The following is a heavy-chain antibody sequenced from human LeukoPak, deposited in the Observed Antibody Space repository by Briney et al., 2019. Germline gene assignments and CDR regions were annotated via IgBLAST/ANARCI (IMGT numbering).Heavy chain of an antibody. J-gene: IGHJ4*02. Sequence: PSETLSLTCTVSGGSISSSSYYWGWIRQPPGKGLEWIGEINHSGSTNYNPSLKSRVTISVDTSKNQFSLKLSSVTAADTAVYYCASHYSSSWIDYWGQGTLVTVSS. CDR2: INHSGST. CDR1: GGSISSSSYY. D-gene: IGHD6-13*01. V-gene: IGHV4-39*07. CDR3: ASHYSSSWIDY.